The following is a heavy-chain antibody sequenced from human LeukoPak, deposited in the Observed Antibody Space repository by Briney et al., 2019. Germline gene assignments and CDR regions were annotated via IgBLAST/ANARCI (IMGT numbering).Heavy chain of an antibody. Sequence: SETLSLTCTVSGGSISSYYWSWIRQPAGKGLEWIGRIYTSGSTNYNPSLKSRVTISVDTSKNQFSLKLSSVTAADTAVYYCARERTPRSALDYWGQGTLVTVSS. D-gene: IGHD3-10*01. J-gene: IGHJ4*02. CDR2: IYTSGST. CDR3: ARERTPRSALDY. CDR1: GGSISSYY. V-gene: IGHV4-4*07.